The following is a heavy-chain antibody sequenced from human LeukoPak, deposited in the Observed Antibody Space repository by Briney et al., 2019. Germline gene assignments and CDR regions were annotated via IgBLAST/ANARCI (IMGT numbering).Heavy chain of an antibody. Sequence: PGGSLRLSCAASGFTFDDYTMHWVRQAPGKGLEWVSLISWDGGSTYYADSVKGRFTISRDNSKNSLYLQMNSLRTEDTALYYCAKGAVGTMMGNYYYYMDVWGKGTTVTISS. V-gene: IGHV3-43*01. CDR1: GFTFDDYT. CDR2: ISWDGGST. J-gene: IGHJ6*03. CDR3: AKGAVGTMMGNYYYYMDV. D-gene: IGHD3-22*01.